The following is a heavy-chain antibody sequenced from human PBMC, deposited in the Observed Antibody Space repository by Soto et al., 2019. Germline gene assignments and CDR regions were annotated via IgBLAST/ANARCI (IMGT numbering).Heavy chain of an antibody. J-gene: IGHJ6*02. CDR1: GGTFSSYA. V-gene: IGHV1-69*06. Sequence: QVQLVQSGAEVKKPGSSVKVSCKASGGTFSSYAISWVRQAPGPGLEWMGGIIPIFGTANYAQKFQGRVTITSNKSTSTAYMELSSLRSEDTAVYYCARSVLNARGMDVWGQGTTVTVSS. CDR2: IIPIFGTA. D-gene: IGHD2-8*01. CDR3: ARSVLNARGMDV.